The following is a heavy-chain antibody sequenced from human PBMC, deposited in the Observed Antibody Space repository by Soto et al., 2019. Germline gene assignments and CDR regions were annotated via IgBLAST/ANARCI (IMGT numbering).Heavy chain of an antibody. CDR2: FYSGGST. V-gene: IGHV3-53*01. D-gene: IGHD4-17*01. CDR3: ARVSTTAKTFEF. J-gene: IGHJ4*02. CDR1: GFTLSSNY. Sequence: GGSLSLSCAASGFTLSSNYMSWVRQAPGKGLEWVSVFYSGGSTYYADSVKGRFTISRDNSKNTLYLQMNSLRAEDTALYYCARVSTTAKTFEFWGQGTLVT.